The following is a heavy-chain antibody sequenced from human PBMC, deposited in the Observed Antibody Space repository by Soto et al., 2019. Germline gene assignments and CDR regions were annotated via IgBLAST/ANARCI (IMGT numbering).Heavy chain of an antibody. CDR3: ARAWGCLVQQAGSDYNDMDF. D-gene: IGHD1-1*01. CDR2: IIPIFGSA. J-gene: IGHJ6*02. Sequence: QWQLVQSGAEVKKPGSSVKVSCKVSGGTFHTYPISWVRQAPGHVLDWMGDIIPIFGSANYAQKFQGRVTINADKSTSTAYMELFSLRSEDTAIYYCARAWGCLVQQAGSDYNDMDFWGQGTPVTVSS. V-gene: IGHV1-69*06. CDR1: GGTFHTYP.